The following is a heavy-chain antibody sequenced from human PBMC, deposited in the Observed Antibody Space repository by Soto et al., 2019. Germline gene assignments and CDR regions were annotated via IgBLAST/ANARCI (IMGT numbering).Heavy chain of an antibody. CDR2: ISAYNGNT. CDR1: GYTFTSYG. V-gene: IGHV1-18*04. CDR3: ARDLVGSVHYYYGMDV. J-gene: IGHJ6*02. Sequence: GASVKVSCKASGYTFTSYGISWVRQAPGQGLEWMGWISAYNGNTNYAQKLQGRVTMTTDTSTSTAYMGLRSLRSDDTAVYYCARDLVGSVHYYYGMDVWGQGTTVTVSS.